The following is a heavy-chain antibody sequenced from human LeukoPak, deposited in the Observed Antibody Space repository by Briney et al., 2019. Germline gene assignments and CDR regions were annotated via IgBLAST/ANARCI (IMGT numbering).Heavy chain of an antibody. CDR2: ISYSGGT. CDR3: ATTSKYIGSGRDDSFDI. Sequence: SSETLSLTCTVSGGSISTGGYYWSWIRQPPGKGLEWIGYISYSGGTYYNPSLKSRFSISLDTSKSQFSLKMTSVTAADTAVYYCATTSKYIGSGRDDSFDIWGQGTMVTVSS. J-gene: IGHJ3*02. CDR1: GGSISTGGYY. D-gene: IGHD3-10*01. V-gene: IGHV4-30-4*01.